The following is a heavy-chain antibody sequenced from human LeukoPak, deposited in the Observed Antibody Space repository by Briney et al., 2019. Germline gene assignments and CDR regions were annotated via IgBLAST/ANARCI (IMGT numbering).Heavy chain of an antibody. CDR1: GGSFSGYY. CDR3: ARRNY. Sequence: SETLSLTCAAYGGSFSGYYWSWIRQPPGKGLEWIGEINHSGSTNYNPSLKSRVTISVDTSKNQFSLKLSSVTAADTAVYYCARRNYWGQGTLVTVSS. V-gene: IGHV4-34*01. J-gene: IGHJ4*02. CDR2: INHSGST.